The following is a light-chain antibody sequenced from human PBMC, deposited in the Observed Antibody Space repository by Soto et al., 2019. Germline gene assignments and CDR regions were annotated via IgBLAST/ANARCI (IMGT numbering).Light chain of an antibody. Sequence: EIVLTQSPGTLSLSPGDRATLSCRASQSVSSKYLAWYQQKPGQAPRLLIYGASTRATGIPARFSGSGSETEFTLTISSLQSADFAVYYCQQYDSWPRTFGQGTKVDNK. CDR2: GAS. CDR1: QSVSSKY. V-gene: IGKV3-15*01. CDR3: QQYDSWPRT. J-gene: IGKJ1*01.